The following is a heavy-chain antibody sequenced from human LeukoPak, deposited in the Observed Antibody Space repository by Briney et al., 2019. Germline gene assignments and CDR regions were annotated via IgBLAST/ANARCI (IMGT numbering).Heavy chain of an antibody. V-gene: IGHV3-21*01. CDR2: ISSSSSYI. J-gene: IGHJ3*02. D-gene: IGHD2-21*02. Sequence: GGSLRLSCAASVFTFSSYSMNWVRQAPGKGLEWVSSISSSSSYIYYADSVKGRFTISRDNAKNSLYLQMNSLRAEDTAVYYCARSIYCGGDCYLTGAFDIWGQGTMVTVSS. CDR3: ARSIYCGGDCYLTGAFDI. CDR1: VFTFSSYS.